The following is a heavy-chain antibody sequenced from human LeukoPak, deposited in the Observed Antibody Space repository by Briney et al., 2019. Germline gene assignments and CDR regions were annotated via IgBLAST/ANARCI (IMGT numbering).Heavy chain of an antibody. Sequence: ASVKDSCKASGYTFTSYGISWVRQAPGQGLEWMGWISAYNGNTNDAQKLQGRVTMTTDTSTSTAYMELRSLRSDDTAVYYCARGRPSSLSTIPVSGYYYYMDVWGKGTTVTVSS. V-gene: IGHV1-18*01. CDR2: ISAYNGNT. CDR1: GYTFTSYG. J-gene: IGHJ6*03. CDR3: ARGRPSSLSTIPVSGYYYYMDV. D-gene: IGHD2-2*02.